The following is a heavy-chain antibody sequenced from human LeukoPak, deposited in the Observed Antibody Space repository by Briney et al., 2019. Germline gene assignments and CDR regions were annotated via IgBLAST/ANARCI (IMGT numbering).Heavy chain of an antibody. Sequence: PSETLSFTCTVSGGSISSYYWSWIRQPPGKGLEWIGYIYYSGSTNYNPSLKSRVTISVDTSKNQFSLKLSSVTAADTAVYYCARDGGSLVDYWGQGTLVTVSS. CDR2: IYYSGST. CDR3: ARDGGSLVDY. CDR1: GGSISSYY. J-gene: IGHJ4*02. V-gene: IGHV4-59*01. D-gene: IGHD3-16*01.